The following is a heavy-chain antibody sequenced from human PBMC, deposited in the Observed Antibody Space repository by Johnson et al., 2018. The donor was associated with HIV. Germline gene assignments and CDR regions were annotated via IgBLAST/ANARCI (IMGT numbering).Heavy chain of an antibody. CDR2: IYSGGST. V-gene: IGHV3-66*01. CDR3: ARDRGGAAAGDFGAFDI. D-gene: IGHD6-13*01. Sequence: VQLVESGGGLVQPGGSLRLSFAASGFTVSSNYMSWVRQAPGKGLEWVSVIYSGGSTYYADSVKGRFTISRDNSKNTLYLQMNSLRAEDTAVYYCARDRGGAAAGDFGAFDIWGQGTMVTVAS. CDR1: GFTVSSNY. J-gene: IGHJ3*02.